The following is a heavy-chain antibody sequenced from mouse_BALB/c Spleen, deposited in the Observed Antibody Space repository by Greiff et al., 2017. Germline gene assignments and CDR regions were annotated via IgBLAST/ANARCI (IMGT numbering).Heavy chain of an antibody. V-gene: IGHV2-9*02. J-gene: IGHJ3*01. CDR3: ARDYDGYYGLAY. CDR2: IWAGGST. CDR1: GFSLTSYG. Sequence: VQVVESGPGLVAPSQSLSITCTVSGFSLTSYGVHWVRQPPGKGPEWLGVIWAGGSTNYNSALMSRLSISKDNSKSQVFLKMNSLQTDDTAMYYCARDYDGYYGLAYWGQGTLVTVSA. D-gene: IGHD2-3*01.